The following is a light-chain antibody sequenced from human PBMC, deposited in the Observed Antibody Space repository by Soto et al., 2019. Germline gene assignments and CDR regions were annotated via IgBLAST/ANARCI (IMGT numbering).Light chain of an antibody. V-gene: IGKV3-15*01. CDR3: QQYNTWPPS. J-gene: IGKJ5*01. CDR1: QSVSSN. Sequence: EIVMTQSPATLSVSPGERATLSCRASQSVSSNLAWYQQKPGQAPRLLIYGASTRATGIPARFSGSGSGTEFTLTISSLQSEVYGVGYRQQYNTWPPSFGQGTRLEI. CDR2: GAS.